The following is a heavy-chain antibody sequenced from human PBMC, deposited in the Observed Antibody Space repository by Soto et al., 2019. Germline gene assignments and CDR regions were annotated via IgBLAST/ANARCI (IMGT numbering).Heavy chain of an antibody. CDR2: ISYDGSNK. Sequence: PGGSLRLSCAASGFTFSSYGMHWVRQAPGKGLEWVAVISYDGSNKYYADSVKGRFTISRDNSKNTLYLQMNSLRAEDTAVYYCAKDPQYVLLWFGESTYFQHWGQGTLVTVSS. CDR1: GFTFSSYG. CDR3: AKDPQYVLLWFGESTYFQH. V-gene: IGHV3-30*18. J-gene: IGHJ1*01. D-gene: IGHD3-10*01.